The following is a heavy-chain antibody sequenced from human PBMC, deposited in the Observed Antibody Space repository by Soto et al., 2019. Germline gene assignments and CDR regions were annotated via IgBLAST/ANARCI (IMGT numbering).Heavy chain of an antibody. CDR3: SRRIVSTETFYY. J-gene: IGHJ4*02. CDR1: GGSLTSYY. D-gene: IGHD5-12*01. Sequence: SETLSLTCTVSGGSLTSYYWSWIRQPPGKGLEWIGFVYYTGIARYNPSLKSRVTISVDTAKNQFSLKLTSVTAADTAIYEGSRRIVSTETFYYWGQGSLVPVSS. CDR2: VYYTGIA. V-gene: IGHV4-59*08.